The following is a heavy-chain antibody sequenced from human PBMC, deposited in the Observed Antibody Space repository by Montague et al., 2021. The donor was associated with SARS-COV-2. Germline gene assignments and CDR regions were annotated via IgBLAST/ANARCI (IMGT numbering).Heavy chain of an antibody. CDR3: ARDSEQQLVPDFDY. J-gene: IGHJ4*02. V-gene: IGHV3-30*04. CDR2: ISYDGSNK. D-gene: IGHD6-13*01. Sequence: SLRLSCAASGFTFSSYAMHWVRQAPGKGLEWVAVISYDGSNKYYADSVKGRFTISRDNSKNTLYLQMNSLRAEDTAVYYCARDSEQQLVPDFDYWGQETLVTVSS. CDR1: GFTFSSYA.